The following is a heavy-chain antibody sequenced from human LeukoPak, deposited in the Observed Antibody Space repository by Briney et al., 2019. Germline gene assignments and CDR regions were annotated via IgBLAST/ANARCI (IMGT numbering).Heavy chain of an antibody. CDR1: GYTFTSYG. D-gene: IGHD2-15*01. Sequence: GASVKVSCKASGYTFTSYGISWVRQAPGQGLEWMGWISAYNGNTNYAQKLQGRVTMTTDTSTSTAYMELRSLRSDDTAVYYCARPHLGYCSGGSCYGAWFDPWGQGTLVTVSS. J-gene: IGHJ5*02. V-gene: IGHV1-18*01. CDR3: ARPHLGYCSGGSCYGAWFDP. CDR2: ISAYNGNT.